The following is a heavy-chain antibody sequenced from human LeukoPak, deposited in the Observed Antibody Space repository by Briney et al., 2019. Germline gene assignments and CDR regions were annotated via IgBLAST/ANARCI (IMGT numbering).Heavy chain of an antibody. D-gene: IGHD4-17*01. Sequence: SETLSLTCGVYGEPFSGYFWNWIRQPPGKGLEWIGYIYYSGSTNYNPSLKCRVTISADTSKNRFSLKLTSVTAADTAVYYCARGGNYGRVTLDYWGQGTLVTVSS. J-gene: IGHJ4*02. CDR1: GEPFSGYF. CDR2: IYYSGST. CDR3: ARGGNYGRVTLDY. V-gene: IGHV4-59*01.